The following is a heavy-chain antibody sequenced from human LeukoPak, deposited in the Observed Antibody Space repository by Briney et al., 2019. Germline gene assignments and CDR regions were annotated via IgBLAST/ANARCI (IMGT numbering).Heavy chain of an antibody. CDR1: GYSFTTYW. D-gene: IGHD2-15*01. J-gene: IGHJ3*02. CDR2: IYPADSTA. Sequence: GESLKISCKASGYSFTTYWIGWVRQVPGKGLEWVGIIYPADSTAKYSPSFQGQVTISVDKSISTAYLQWSRLEASDTAMYYCARRRYCSGGSCYSGAFDIWGQGTMVTVSS. V-gene: IGHV5-51*01. CDR3: ARRRYCSGGSCYSGAFDI.